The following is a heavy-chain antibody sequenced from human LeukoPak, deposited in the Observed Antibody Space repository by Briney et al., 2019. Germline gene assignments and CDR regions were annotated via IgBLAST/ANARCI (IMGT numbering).Heavy chain of an antibody. Sequence: GGSLRLSCAASGFTFSSYAMHWVRQAPGKGLEWVAVISYDGSNKYYADSVKSRYTISRDNSKNTLYLQMNSLRAEDTAVYYCARGPYSSGCRYWGQGSLVTVSS. CDR2: ISYDGSNK. CDR3: ARGPYSSGCRY. V-gene: IGHV3-30-3*01. J-gene: IGHJ4*02. D-gene: IGHD6-19*01. CDR1: GFTFSSYA.